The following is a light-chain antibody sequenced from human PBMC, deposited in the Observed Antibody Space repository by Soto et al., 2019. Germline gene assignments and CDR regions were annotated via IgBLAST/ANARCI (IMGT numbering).Light chain of an antibody. V-gene: IGKV3-11*01. CDR2: DAS. Sequence: EVVLAQSRASLSLSAGLTPTLSWRASQSVSSYSAWYQQTPDTATRLLIYDASNRATAIPARFSGSGSGTDLTRTISSLDPEDFAVYYCQQRSNWPQKWTFGQGNKVDI. CDR1: QSVSSY. J-gene: IGKJ1*01. CDR3: QQRSNWPQKWT.